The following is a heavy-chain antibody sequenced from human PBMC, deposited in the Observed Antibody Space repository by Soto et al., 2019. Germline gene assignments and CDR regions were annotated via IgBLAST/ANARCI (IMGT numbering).Heavy chain of an antibody. D-gene: IGHD4-4*01. CDR2: IWYDGSNK. V-gene: IGHV3-33*01. Sequence: GGSLRLSCAASGFTFSSYGMHWVRQAPGKGLEWVAVIWYDGSNKYYADSVKGRFTISRDNSKNTLYLQMNSLRAEDTAVYYCARGPYSNYYYYYGVDVWGQGTTVAVYS. CDR3: ARGPYSNYYYYYGVDV. CDR1: GFTFSSYG. J-gene: IGHJ6*02.